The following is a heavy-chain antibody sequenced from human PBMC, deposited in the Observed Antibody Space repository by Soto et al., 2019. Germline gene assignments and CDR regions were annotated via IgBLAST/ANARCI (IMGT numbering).Heavy chain of an antibody. CDR1: GFTFSSYA. D-gene: IGHD2-21*02. V-gene: IGHV3-30-3*01. CDR3: ARYIVVVTATYACDI. CDR2: ISYDGSDK. Sequence: QVQLVESGGGVVQPGRSLRLSCAASGFTFSSYAMHWVRQAPGKGLEWVAVISYDGSDKYYADSVKGRFTISRDNSKNTLYLQMNSLRAEETAVYYCARYIVVVTATYACDIWGQGTMVTVSS. J-gene: IGHJ3*02.